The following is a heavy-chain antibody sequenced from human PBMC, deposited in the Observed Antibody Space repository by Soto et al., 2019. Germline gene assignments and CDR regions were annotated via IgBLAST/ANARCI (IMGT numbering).Heavy chain of an antibody. D-gene: IGHD4-4*01. V-gene: IGHV5-51*01. Sequence: LGESLKISCKTSGYSFRSYWIGWVRQMPGKGLEWMGIIYPGDSNTRYSPSFQGLVTISADKSISTAFLQWSSLKAADSAMYYCARLFHSAPVHTPPVSPDYWGRGTLVTVSS. CDR1: GYSFRSYW. CDR2: IYPGDSNT. J-gene: IGHJ4*02. CDR3: ARLFHSAPVHTPPVSPDY.